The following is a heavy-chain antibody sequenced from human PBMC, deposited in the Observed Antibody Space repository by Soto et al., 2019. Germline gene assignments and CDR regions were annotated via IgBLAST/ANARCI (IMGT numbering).Heavy chain of an antibody. CDR3: AKDVVVGATTGLGDYYHYYGMDV. CDR2: ISYDGSNK. CDR1: GFTFSSYG. D-gene: IGHD1-26*01. V-gene: IGHV3-30*18. Sequence: GGSLGFSCAASGFTFSSYGMHWVRQAPGKGLEWVAVISYDGSNKYYADSVKGRFTISRDNSKNTLYLQMNSLRAEDTAVYYCAKDVVVGATTGLGDYYHYYGMDVWGQGSTVTAS. J-gene: IGHJ6*02.